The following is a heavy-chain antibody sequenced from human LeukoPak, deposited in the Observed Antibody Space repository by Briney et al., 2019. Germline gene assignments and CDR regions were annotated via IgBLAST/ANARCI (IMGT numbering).Heavy chain of an antibody. CDR1: GYTFTNYW. V-gene: IGHV5-51*01. CDR2: IYPGDSDT. D-gene: IGHD1-1*01. Sequence: GESLKISCKGSGYTFTNYWIAWVRQMPGKGLEWMGMIYPGDSDTRYSPSFQGHVTISADKSITTAYLQWSSLKSSDAAMYYCARHIGPTTRYFDYWGQGTLVTVSS. J-gene: IGHJ4*02. CDR3: ARHIGPTTRYFDY.